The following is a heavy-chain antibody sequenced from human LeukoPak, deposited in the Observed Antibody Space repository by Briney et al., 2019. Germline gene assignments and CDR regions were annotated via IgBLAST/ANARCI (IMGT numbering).Heavy chain of an antibody. J-gene: IGHJ6*02. D-gene: IGHD6-13*01. CDR2: VIYKSNTHTK. CDR3: ARGSKQQLPRDYHYGMDV. Sequence: GGSLRLSCAASGFTFTDHYMDLVRQAPGKGLEWVGRVIYKSNTHTKEYAASLKGRFTVSRDDSKNSLWLHMNSLKTEDTAVYFCARGSKQQLPRDYHYGMDVWGPGTTVTVSS. CDR1: GFTFTDHY. V-gene: IGHV3-72*01.